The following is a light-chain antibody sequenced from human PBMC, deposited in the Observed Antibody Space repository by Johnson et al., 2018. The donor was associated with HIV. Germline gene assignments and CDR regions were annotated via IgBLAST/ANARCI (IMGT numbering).Light chain of an antibody. CDR2: ENN. V-gene: IGLV1-51*02. J-gene: IGLJ1*01. CDR1: SSNIGDNY. Sequence: QSVLTQPPSVSAAPGQKVTIYCSGSSSNIGDNYVSWYQQLPGTAPKVLIYENNERPSGIPDRFSGSRSGTSATLGITGLQTGDEADYYCGTWDSSLGASYVFGTGTKVTVL. CDR3: GTWDSSLGASYV.